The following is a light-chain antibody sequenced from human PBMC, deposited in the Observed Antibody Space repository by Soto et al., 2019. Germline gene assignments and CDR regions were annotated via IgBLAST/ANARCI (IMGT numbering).Light chain of an antibody. V-gene: IGKV3-15*01. Sequence: EIVMTQSPATLSVSPGERATLSCRASQSVSSNLAWYQQKPGQAPRLLIYGASTRATGIPARFSGSGSGTEFTLTISSLQSEDFAVYYWQQYNNWPPRAFGPGTKVEIK. CDR1: QSVSSN. CDR3: QQYNNWPPRA. CDR2: GAS. J-gene: IGKJ1*01.